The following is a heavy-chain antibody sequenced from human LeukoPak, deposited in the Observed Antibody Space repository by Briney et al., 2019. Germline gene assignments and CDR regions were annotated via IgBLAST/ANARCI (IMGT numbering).Heavy chain of an antibody. D-gene: IGHD3-10*01. Sequence: SGPALVEPTQTLTLTCTFSGFSLRTTGKRVSWIRQPPGKAPEWPARIDWDDDKFYSTSLKTRLTISKDTSKDQVVLTMTNMDPVDTATYYCARMIGFGEFLYFDYWGQGILVTVSS. J-gene: IGHJ4*02. CDR3: ARMIGFGEFLYFDY. V-gene: IGHV2-70*04. CDR2: IDWDDDK. CDR1: GFSLRTTGKR.